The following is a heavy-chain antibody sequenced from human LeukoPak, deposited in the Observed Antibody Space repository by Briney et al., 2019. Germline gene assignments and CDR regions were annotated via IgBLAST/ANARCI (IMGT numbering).Heavy chain of an antibody. CDR3: AREAGYCSGGSCYGMDV. Sequence: SVKVSCKASGGTFSSYAISWARQAPGQGLEWMGRIIPILGIANYAQKFQGRVTITADKATSTAYMELSSLRSEDTAVYYCAREAGYCSGGSCYGMDVWGQGTTVTVSS. J-gene: IGHJ6*02. V-gene: IGHV1-69*04. CDR2: IIPILGIA. D-gene: IGHD2-15*01. CDR1: GGTFSSYA.